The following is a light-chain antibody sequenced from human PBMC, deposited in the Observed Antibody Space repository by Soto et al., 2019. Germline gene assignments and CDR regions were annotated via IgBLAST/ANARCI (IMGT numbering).Light chain of an antibody. CDR2: KAS. CDR1: QSISSW. J-gene: IGKJ1*01. CDR3: QQYNSYSSR. Sequence: DIQMTQSPSTLSASVGDRVNITCRASQSISSWLAWYQQKPGKAPKLLIYKASSLESGVPSRSSGSGSGTEFTLTISSLQPDDFATNYGQQYNSYSSRVGQRTKMEIK. V-gene: IGKV1-5*03.